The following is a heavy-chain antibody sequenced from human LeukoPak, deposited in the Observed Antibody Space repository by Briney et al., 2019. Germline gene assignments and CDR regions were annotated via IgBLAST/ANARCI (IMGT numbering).Heavy chain of an antibody. CDR3: ARAKVNHYGSYFSAAFDAFDI. V-gene: IGHV4-61*02. CDR2: MYTSGST. Sequence: SQTLSLTCTVSGGSISSGSYYWSWIRQPAGKGLEWIGRMYTSGSTNYNPSLKSRVTISVDTSKNQFSLKLSSVTAADTAVYYCARAKVNHYGSYFSAAFDAFDIWGQGTMVTVSS. J-gene: IGHJ3*02. CDR1: GGSISSGSYY. D-gene: IGHD3-10*01.